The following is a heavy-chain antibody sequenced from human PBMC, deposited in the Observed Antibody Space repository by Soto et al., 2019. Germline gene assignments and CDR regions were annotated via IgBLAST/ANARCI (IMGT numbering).Heavy chain of an antibody. V-gene: IGHV1-69*13. CDR2: IIPIFGTA. CDR3: ARILGYCISTSCPSDF. Sequence: SVKVSCKASGGTFSSYAISWVRQAPGQGLEWMGGIIPIFGTANYAQKFQGRVTITADESTSTAYMELSSLRSEDTAVYYCARILGYCISTSCPSDFWAQGTLVTVSS. D-gene: IGHD2-2*01. CDR1: GGTFSSYA. J-gene: IGHJ4*02.